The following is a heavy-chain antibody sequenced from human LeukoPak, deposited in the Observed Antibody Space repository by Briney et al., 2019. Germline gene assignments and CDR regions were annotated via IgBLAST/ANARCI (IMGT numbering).Heavy chain of an antibody. J-gene: IGHJ4*02. Sequence: PSETLSLTCGVSGGSISSTNWWSWVRQPPGQGLEWIGEVSLTGETNYNPSLNGRVTMSLDGSRNQLSLTLTSVTAADTAIYYCSRESGAFWPFGYWGQGTLVTVSS. CDR3: SRESGAFWPFGY. CDR1: GGSISSTNW. D-gene: IGHD1-26*01. CDR2: VSLTGET. V-gene: IGHV4-4*02.